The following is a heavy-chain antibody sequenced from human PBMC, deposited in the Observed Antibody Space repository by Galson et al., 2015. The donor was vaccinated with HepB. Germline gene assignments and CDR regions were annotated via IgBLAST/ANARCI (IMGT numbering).Heavy chain of an antibody. J-gene: IGHJ6*03. CDR1: GYTFTHYG. Sequence: SVKVSCKASGYTFTHYGFNWVRQAPGQGLEWMGWISAHNGNTNYAQKFQGRVTMTRNTSISTAYMELSSLRSEDTAVYYCARGDLLRFLEWLSVGYYYYYYIDVWGKGTTVTVSS. D-gene: IGHD3-3*01. CDR2: ISAHNGNT. V-gene: IGHV1-8*02. CDR3: ARGDLLRFLEWLSVGYYYYYYIDV.